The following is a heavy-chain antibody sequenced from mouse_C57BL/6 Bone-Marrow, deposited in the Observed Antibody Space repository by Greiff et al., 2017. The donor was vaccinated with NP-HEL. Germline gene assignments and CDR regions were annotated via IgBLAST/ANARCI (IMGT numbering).Heavy chain of an antibody. CDR3: ASPYYYGSSYYYAMDY. Sequence: QVQLQQPGAELVKPGASVQMSCKASGYTFTSYWITWVKQRPGQGLEWIGDIYPGRGSTNYNAKLKSKATLTADTSSSTAYMQLRSLTSEDAAVYYCASPYYYGSSYYYAMDYWGQGTSVTVSS. J-gene: IGHJ4*01. D-gene: IGHD1-1*01. V-gene: IGHV1-55*01. CDR1: GYTFTSYW. CDR2: IYPGRGST.